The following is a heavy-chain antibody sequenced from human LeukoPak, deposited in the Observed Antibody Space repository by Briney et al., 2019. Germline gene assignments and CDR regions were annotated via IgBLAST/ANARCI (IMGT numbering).Heavy chain of an antibody. CDR3: ATGRFRYFDN. Sequence: GGCLRLSCAASGFSFDDYTMHCVRQTPGKGLECVSLLTRDGYNTYYAVSVKGRFTISRDNSKNSLYLQMNSLRTEDSALYYCATGRFRYFDNWGQGTLVTVSS. V-gene: IGHV3-43*01. CDR1: GFSFDDYT. J-gene: IGHJ4*02. CDR2: LTRDGYNT. D-gene: IGHD3-16*01.